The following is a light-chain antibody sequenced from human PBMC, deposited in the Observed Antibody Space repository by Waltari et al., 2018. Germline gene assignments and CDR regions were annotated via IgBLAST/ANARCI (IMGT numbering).Light chain of an antibody. CDR1: SNNVGNQG. Sequence: QAGLTQPPSVSKGLRQTATLSCTGNSNNVGNQGAAWLQQHQGQPPKLLSYRNNNRPSGISDRFSASRSGNTASLTITGLQPEDEASYYCSAWDSDLRGSVFGTGTTVTVL. J-gene: IGLJ1*01. CDR3: SAWDSDLRGSV. V-gene: IGLV10-54*04. CDR2: RNN.